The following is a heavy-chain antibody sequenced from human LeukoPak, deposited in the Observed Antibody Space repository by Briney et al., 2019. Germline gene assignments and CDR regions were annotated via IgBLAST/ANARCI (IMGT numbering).Heavy chain of an antibody. CDR1: GFSVTNNY. D-gene: IGHD5-24*01. J-gene: IGHJ4*02. CDR2: FYVGGAT. CDR3: AGGDGYNFFDY. Sequence: GGSLRLSCAASGFSVTNNYMSWVRQAPGKGLEWVSVFYVGGATYYADSVKGRFTISRDNSENTLYLQMKSLRAGDTVVYYCAGGDGYNFFDYWGQGTLVTVSS. V-gene: IGHV3-53*01.